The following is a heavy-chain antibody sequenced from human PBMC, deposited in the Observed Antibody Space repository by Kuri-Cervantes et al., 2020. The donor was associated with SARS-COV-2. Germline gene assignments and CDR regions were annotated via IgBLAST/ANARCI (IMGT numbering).Heavy chain of an antibody. V-gene: IGHV3-30-3*01. CDR3: AKDLGGSGWHPVDY. CDR2: ISYDGSNK. CDR1: GFTFSSYA. D-gene: IGHD6-19*01. Sequence: GGSLRLSCAASGFTFSSYAMHWVRQAPGMGLEWVAVISYDGSNKYYADSVKGRFTISRDNSKNTLYLQMNSLRAEDTAVYYCAKDLGGSGWHPVDYWGQGTLVTVSS. J-gene: IGHJ4*02.